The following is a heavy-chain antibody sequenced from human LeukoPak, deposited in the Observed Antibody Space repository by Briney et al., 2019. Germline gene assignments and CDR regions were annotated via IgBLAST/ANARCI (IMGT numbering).Heavy chain of an antibody. D-gene: IGHD2-2*02. CDR3: ARGVPAAISWFDP. J-gene: IGHJ5*02. CDR2: IWYDGSNK. CDR1: GFSFSSYW. Sequence: GGSLRLSCAASGFSFSSYWMSWVRQAPGKGLEWVAVIWYDGSNKYYADSVKGRFTISRDNSKNTLYLQMNSLRAEDTAVYYCARGVPAAISWFDPWGQGTLVTVSS. V-gene: IGHV3-33*08.